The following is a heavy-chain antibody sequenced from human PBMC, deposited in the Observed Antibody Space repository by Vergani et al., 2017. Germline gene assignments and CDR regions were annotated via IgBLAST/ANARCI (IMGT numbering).Heavy chain of an antibody. Sequence: QVQLVETGGGVVQPGGSLRLYCATSGFSFNTYGAHWVRQAPGKGLEWVAFIGYNGRIKYNVDSVKGRFTISRDTSKKTLSLQMRSLRADDTAVYYCAKDGRENSDYGYFDYWGQGNLGTVSS. J-gene: IGHJ4*02. CDR1: GFSFNTYG. V-gene: IGHV3-30*02. D-gene: IGHD4-17*01. CDR2: IGYNGRIK. CDR3: AKDGRENSDYGYFDY.